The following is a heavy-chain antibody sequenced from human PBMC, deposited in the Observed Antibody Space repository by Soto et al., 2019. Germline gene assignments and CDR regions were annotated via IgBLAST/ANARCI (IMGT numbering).Heavy chain of an antibody. CDR1: GYTFTNYA. V-gene: IGHV1-3*01. CDR2: INAGHGDT. J-gene: IGHJ5*02. Sequence: QVQLVQSGAEVKKPGASVKVSCKASGYTFTNYAIHWVRQAPGQRLECMGWINAGHGDTQYSQKFQGRVLNTRDTTPSAVYIELRSLRYENTASYFCARAQLEGNTGQWLFSPWGQDNLGAVGS. D-gene: IGHD3-22*01. CDR3: ARAQLEGNTGQWLFSP.